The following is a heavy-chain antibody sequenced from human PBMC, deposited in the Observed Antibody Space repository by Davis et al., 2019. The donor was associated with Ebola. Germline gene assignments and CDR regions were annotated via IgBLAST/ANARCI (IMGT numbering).Heavy chain of an antibody. CDR2: IIPGFVIP. D-gene: IGHD3-22*01. V-gene: IGHV1-69*13. CDR3: ARDRYSDGSGYFFEQSH. CDR1: GCTFSSYG. Sequence: SVKVSCKASGCTFSSYGISWVRQAPGQGLDWMGGIIPGFVIPKYAQKFQGRVTITADESTSTAYMELSSLRSEDTAVYYCARDRYSDGSGYFFEQSHWGQGTLVTVSS. J-gene: IGHJ4*02.